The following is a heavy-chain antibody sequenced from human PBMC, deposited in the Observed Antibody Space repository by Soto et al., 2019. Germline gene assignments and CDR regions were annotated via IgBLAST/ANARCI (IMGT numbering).Heavy chain of an antibody. V-gene: IGHV3-11*01. CDR3: ARGPVGYFDWLLYYFDY. CDR1: VFTFSDYY. D-gene: IGHD3-9*01. Sequence: PVGSVRLSCASSVFTFSDYYMSCIRHSPGKWLEWVSYISSSGSTIYYADSVKGRFTISRDNAKNSLYLQMNSLRAEDTAVYYCARGPVGYFDWLLYYFDYLGQATLVNVSS. CDR2: ISSSGSTI. J-gene: IGHJ4*02.